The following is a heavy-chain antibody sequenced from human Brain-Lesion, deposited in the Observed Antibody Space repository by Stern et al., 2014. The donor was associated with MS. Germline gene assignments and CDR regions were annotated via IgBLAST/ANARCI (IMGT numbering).Heavy chain of an antibody. J-gene: IGHJ4*02. Sequence: VHLVESGAEVKKPGASVKVSCKVSGYTLTELSMHWVRQAPRKGLEWMGGFDPEDGETIYAQKFQGRVTMTEDTSTDTAYMELSSLRSEDTAVYYCAPLSTGAGGNYYRHFDYWGQGTLVTVSS. CDR3: APLSTGAGGNYYRHFDY. V-gene: IGHV1-24*01. D-gene: IGHD1-26*01. CDR1: GYTLTELS. CDR2: FDPEDGET.